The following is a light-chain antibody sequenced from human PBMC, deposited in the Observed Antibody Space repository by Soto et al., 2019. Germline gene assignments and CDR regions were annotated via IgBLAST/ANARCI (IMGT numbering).Light chain of an antibody. V-gene: IGLV2-11*01. CDR1: SSDVGAYNY. Sequence: QSALTQPRSVSGSPGQSVTISCTGTSSDVGAYNYVSWFQQHPGKAPKLMIYDVTKRPSGVPDRFSGSKSDNTASPTISGLQAEDEADYYCCSYAGSYTYVFGTGTKVTVL. CDR3: CSYAGSYTYV. CDR2: DVT. J-gene: IGLJ1*01.